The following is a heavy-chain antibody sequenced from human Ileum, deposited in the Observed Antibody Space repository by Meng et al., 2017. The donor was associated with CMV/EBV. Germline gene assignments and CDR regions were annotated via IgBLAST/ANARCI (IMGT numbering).Heavy chain of an antibody. CDR3: ARDLSGSRDY. J-gene: IGHJ4*02. V-gene: IGHV3-74*01. D-gene: IGHD1-26*01. CDR1: GFTFSNYW. CDR2: INEDGRIT. Sequence: LGGAGGSLVPPGGSLRLSCEDSGFTFSNYWMHWVRQVPGEGLVWVSRINEDGRITSYADSVKGRFTISRDNARNTLYLQMNSLRADDSAVYYCARDLSGSRDYWGRGTLVTVSS.